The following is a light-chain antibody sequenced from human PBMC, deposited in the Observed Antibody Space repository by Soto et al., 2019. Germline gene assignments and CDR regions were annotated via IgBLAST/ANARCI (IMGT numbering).Light chain of an antibody. V-gene: IGLV2-14*01. J-gene: IGLJ1*01. Sequence: QCVLTQPASVSGTPGQSIAISCTGTSRDVGGYSYVSWYKKQPGNPPKLLLSDVCHPPSVVSDRFSGSKSGNTASLTISWLHTDDDADYYCASYTTSSTYVFGTGTKVTAL. CDR3: ASYTTSSTYV. CDR2: DVC. CDR1: SRDVGGYSY.